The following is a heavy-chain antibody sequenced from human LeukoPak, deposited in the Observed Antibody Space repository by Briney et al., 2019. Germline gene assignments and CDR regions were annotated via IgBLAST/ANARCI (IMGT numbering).Heavy chain of an antibody. V-gene: IGHV1-69*06. D-gene: IGHD6-19*01. CDR3: ARHRYSSGWSNFDY. CDR2: IIPTFGTA. Sequence: SVTVSCKASGGTFSSYAISWVRQAPGQGLEWMGGIIPTFGTANYAQKFQGRVTITADKSTSTAYMELSSLRSEDTAVYYCARHRYSSGWSNFDYWGQGTLVTVSS. CDR1: GGTFSSYA. J-gene: IGHJ4*02.